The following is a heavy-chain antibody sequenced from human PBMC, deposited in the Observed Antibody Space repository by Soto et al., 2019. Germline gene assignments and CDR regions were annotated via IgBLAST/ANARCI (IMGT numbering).Heavy chain of an antibody. CDR1: GGTFSSYA. Sequence: QVQLVQSGAEVQKPGSSVKVSCKASGGTFSSYAISWVRQAPGQALEWMGGIIPISETTNYAQKFQGRVTITADESKSTAYMELSSLRSEDTAVYYCARSQGSSTSLEIYYYYYYGMDVWGQGTTVTVSS. CDR2: IIPISETT. V-gene: IGHV1-69*01. J-gene: IGHJ6*02. D-gene: IGHD2-2*01. CDR3: ARSQGSSTSLEIYYYYYYGMDV.